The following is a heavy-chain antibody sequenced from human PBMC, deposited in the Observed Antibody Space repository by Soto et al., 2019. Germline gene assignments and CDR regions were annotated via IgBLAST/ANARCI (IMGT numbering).Heavy chain of an antibody. CDR1: GYTFTGYY. CDR3: ARGTRQTDENYYYYMDV. Sequence: ASVKVSCKASGYTFTGYYMHWVRQAPGQGLEWMGWINPNSGGTNYAQKFQGWVTMTRDTSISTAYMELSRLRSDDTAVYYCARGTRQTDENYYYYMDVWDKGTTVTVSS. V-gene: IGHV1-2*04. CDR2: INPNSGGT. J-gene: IGHJ6*03.